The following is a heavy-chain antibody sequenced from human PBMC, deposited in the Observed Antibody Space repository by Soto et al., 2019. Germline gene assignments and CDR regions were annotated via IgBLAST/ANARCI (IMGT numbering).Heavy chain of an antibody. Sequence: SETLSLTCAVSGGSFSGYYWSWIRQPPGKGLEWIGEINHSGSTNYNPSLKSRVTISVDTSKNHFSLKLRSVTAADTAMYHCARRSFSGFFDFWGQGTLVTVSS. CDR3: ARRSFSGFFDF. D-gene: IGHD6-19*01. J-gene: IGHJ4*02. CDR2: INHSGST. V-gene: IGHV4-34*01. CDR1: GGSFSGYY.